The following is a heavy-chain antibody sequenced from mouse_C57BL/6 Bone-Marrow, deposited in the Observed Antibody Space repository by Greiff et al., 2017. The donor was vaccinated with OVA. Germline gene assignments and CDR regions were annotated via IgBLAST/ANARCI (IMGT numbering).Heavy chain of an antibody. CDR1: GFNIKDDY. CDR3: TTYDYDGGFAY. CDR2: IDPENGDT. D-gene: IGHD2-4*01. Sequence: VQLQQSGAELVRPGASVKLSCTASGFNIKDDYMHWVKQRPEQGLEWIGWIDPENGDTEYASKFQGKATITADTSSNTAYLQLSSLTSEDTAVYYCTTYDYDGGFAYWGQGTLVTVSA. V-gene: IGHV14-4*01. J-gene: IGHJ3*01.